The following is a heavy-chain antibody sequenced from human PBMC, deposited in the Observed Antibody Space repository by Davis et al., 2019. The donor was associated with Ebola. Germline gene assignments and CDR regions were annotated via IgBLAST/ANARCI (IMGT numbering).Heavy chain of an antibody. V-gene: IGHV3-53*01. CDR1: GFTFSGSA. D-gene: IGHD1-26*01. CDR2: IYSGGST. J-gene: IGHJ6*02. Sequence: GESLKISCAASGFTFSGSAMHWVRQASGKGLEWVSVIYSGGSTYYADSVKGRFTISRHNSKNTLYLQMNSLRDEDTAVYYCARDPRSGSYYLYYYYGMDVWGQGTTVTVSS. CDR3: ARDPRSGSYYLYYYYGMDV.